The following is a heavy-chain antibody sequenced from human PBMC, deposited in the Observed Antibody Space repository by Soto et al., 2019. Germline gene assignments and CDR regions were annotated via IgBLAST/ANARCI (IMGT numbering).Heavy chain of an antibody. CDR1: GFTFSTYD. CDR2: ISYDGKDK. D-gene: IGHD3-22*01. V-gene: IGHV3-30*04. Sequence: GGSLRLSCAASGFTFSTYDTHWVRQAPGKGPEWVAVISYDGKDKYYADSVKGRFTISRDNSKNTLYVQMNSLRAEDTAVYYCARNSSGRYFDLWGRGTLVTVSS. CDR3: ARNSSGRYFDL. J-gene: IGHJ2*01.